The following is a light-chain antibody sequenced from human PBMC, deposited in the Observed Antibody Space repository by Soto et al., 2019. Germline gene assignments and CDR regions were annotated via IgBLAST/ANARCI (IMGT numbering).Light chain of an antibody. Sequence: IQMTQSPSSLSASVGDRFTITCRASQAIKNDLVWYQQKPGQAPNLLIFAASSLKTGVPSRFSASGSHTDFTLTISGLQPEDFATYYCLQNNYYPRTFGQGTKVDIK. CDR3: LQNNYYPRT. CDR1: QAIKND. CDR2: AAS. J-gene: IGKJ1*01. V-gene: IGKV1-6*01.